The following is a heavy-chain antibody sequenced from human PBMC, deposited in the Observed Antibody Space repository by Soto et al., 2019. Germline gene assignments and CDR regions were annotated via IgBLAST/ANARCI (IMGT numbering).Heavy chain of an antibody. CDR3: ARQGYSSGWYGYFQH. Sequence: QLQLQESGPGLVKPSETLSLTCTVSGGSIISSSYYWGWIRQPPGKGLEWIGSIYYSGSTYYNPSLKSRVTISVDTSKNQFSLKLSSVTAADTAVYYCARQGYSSGWYGYFQHWGQGTLVTVSS. CDR1: GGSIISSSYY. CDR2: IYYSGST. D-gene: IGHD6-19*01. J-gene: IGHJ1*01. V-gene: IGHV4-39*01.